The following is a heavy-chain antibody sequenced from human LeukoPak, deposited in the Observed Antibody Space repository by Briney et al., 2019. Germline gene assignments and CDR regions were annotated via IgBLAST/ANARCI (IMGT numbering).Heavy chain of an antibody. V-gene: IGHV4-4*02. D-gene: IGHD6-19*01. CDR1: GGSISSCNW. J-gene: IGHJ4*02. Sequence: SPTLFLTCAASGGSISSCNWWSWVAQPPGQGLEWNMEIDHSGRSYYNPALNSRVIISVDKSNNQFSLKLSSVTAADTAVYYCAGNIAVAGPPFDYWGQGTLVTVSS. CDR3: AGNIAVAGPPFDY. CDR2: IDHSGRS.